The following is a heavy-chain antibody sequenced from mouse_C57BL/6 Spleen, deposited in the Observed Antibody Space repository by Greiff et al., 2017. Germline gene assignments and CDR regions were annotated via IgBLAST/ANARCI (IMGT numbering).Heavy chain of an antibody. CDR3: ARDGYYSMDY. J-gene: IGHJ4*01. Sequence: QVQLQQSAPELVKPGASVKISCKASGYAFSSSWMNWVKQRPGKGLEWIGRIYPGDGDTNYNGKFKGKATLTADNSSSTAYMQLSILTSEDSAVYFGARDGYYSMDYWGQGTSVTVSS. CDR2: IYPGDGDT. D-gene: IGHD2-3*01. CDR1: GYAFSSSW. V-gene: IGHV1-82*01.